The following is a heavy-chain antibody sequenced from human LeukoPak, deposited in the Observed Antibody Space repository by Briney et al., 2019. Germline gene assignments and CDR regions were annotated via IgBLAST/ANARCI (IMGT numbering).Heavy chain of an antibody. Sequence: SETLSLTCTVAGGSINSYYWSWIRQPPGKGLEWIGYIHYSGNTNYNPSLKSRVTISIDMYKKQFSLKLSSVTAADTAVYYCARLRGYCSSTSCYGASYFDSWGQGTLVTVSS. CDR1: GGSINSYY. D-gene: IGHD2-2*01. J-gene: IGHJ5*01. CDR3: ARLRGYCSSTSCYGASYFDS. V-gene: IGHV4-59*01. CDR2: IHYSGNT.